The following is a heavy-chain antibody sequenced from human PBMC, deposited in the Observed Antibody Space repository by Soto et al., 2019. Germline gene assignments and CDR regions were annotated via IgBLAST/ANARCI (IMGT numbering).Heavy chain of an antibody. D-gene: IGHD3-22*01. Sequence: SETLSLTCTVSGGSISSGGYYWSWIRQHPGKGLEWIGCIYYSGSTNYNPSLKSRVTISVDTSKNQFSLKLSSVTAADTAVYYCARDGYYYDSSGYQRVYYFDYWGQGTLVTVSS. J-gene: IGHJ4*02. CDR1: GGSISSGGYY. CDR2: IYYSGST. CDR3: ARDGYYYDSSGYQRVYYFDY. V-gene: IGHV4-61*08.